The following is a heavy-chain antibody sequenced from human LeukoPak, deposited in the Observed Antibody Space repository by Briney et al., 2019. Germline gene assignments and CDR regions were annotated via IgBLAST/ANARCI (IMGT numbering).Heavy chain of an antibody. CDR2: IYTSGST. D-gene: IGHD3-16*01. J-gene: IGHJ6*02. CDR3: ARTGGGSRLEYYYYGMDV. Sequence: SETLSLTCTVSGGSISSSSYYWSWIRQPAGKGLEWIGRIYTSGSTNYNPSLKSRVTMSVDTSKNQFSLKLSSVTAADTAVYYCARTGGGSRLEYYYYGMDVWGQGTTVTVSS. V-gene: IGHV4-61*02. CDR1: GGSISSSSYY.